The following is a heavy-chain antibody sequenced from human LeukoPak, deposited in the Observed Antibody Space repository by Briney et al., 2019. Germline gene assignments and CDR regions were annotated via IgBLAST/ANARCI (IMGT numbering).Heavy chain of an antibody. Sequence: GESLKISCKGSGYSFTSYWIGWVRQMPGKGLEWMGIIYPGDSDTRYSPSFQGQVTISADKSISTAYLQWSSLKASDTTMYYCARPGQLGEYTPYHFDYWGQGILVTVSS. CDR2: IYPGDSDT. CDR3: ARPGQLGEYTPYHFDY. D-gene: IGHD3-16*01. V-gene: IGHV5-51*01. CDR1: GYSFTSYW. J-gene: IGHJ4*02.